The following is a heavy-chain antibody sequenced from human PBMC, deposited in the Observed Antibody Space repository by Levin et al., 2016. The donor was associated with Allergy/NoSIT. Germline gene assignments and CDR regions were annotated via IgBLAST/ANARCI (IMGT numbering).Heavy chain of an antibody. V-gene: IGHV4-34*01. D-gene: IGHD3-9*01. CDR1: GGSFSGYY. CDR2: INHSGST. Sequence: SETLSLTCAVYGGSFSGYYWSWIRQPPGKGLEWIGEINHSGSTNYNPSLKSRVTISVDTSKNQFSLKLSSVTAADTAVYYCARDRGSWFYFDYWGQGTLVTVSS. J-gene: IGHJ4*02. CDR3: ARDRGSWFYFDY.